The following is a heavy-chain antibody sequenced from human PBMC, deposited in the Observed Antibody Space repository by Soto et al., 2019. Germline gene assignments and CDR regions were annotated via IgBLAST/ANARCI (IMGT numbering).Heavy chain of an antibody. V-gene: IGHV3-30-3*01. Sequence: GGSLRLSCVGSGFTFSNSPIHWVRQAPGKGLEWVSVMSYDGDRQYYADSMKGRFTISRDSSKSTLYLQMNNVRVEDTAMYYCAREEYSTHYFDFWGQGTLVTVSS. CDR1: GFTFSNSP. J-gene: IGHJ4*02. CDR2: MSYDGDRQ. D-gene: IGHD5-18*01. CDR3: AREEYSTHYFDF.